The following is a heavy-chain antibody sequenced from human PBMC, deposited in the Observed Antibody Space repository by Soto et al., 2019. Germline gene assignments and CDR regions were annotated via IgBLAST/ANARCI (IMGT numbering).Heavy chain of an antibody. CDR2: INHSGST. Sequence: SETLSLTCAVYGGSFSGYYWSWIRQPPGKGLEWIGEINHSGSTNYNPSLKSRVTISVDTSKNQFSLKLSSVTAADTAVYYCARGGTPLRYFDWLLYSHWGQGTLVTVSS. V-gene: IGHV4-34*01. CDR3: ARGGTPLRYFDWLLYSH. J-gene: IGHJ4*02. CDR1: GGSFSGYY. D-gene: IGHD3-9*01.